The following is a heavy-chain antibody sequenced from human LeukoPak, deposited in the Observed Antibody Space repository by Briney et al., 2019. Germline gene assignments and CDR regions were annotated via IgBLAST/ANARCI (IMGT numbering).Heavy chain of an antibody. Sequence: PGGTLRPSCAASGFTFSSYGMSWVRQAPGKGLEWIGNIYYSGSANYNPSLKSRVTISVDTSKNQFSLKLSPVTAADTAVYYCARVGVDYSGNIIKYFFDYWGQGTLVTVSS. D-gene: IGHD4-23*01. CDR2: IYYSGSA. V-gene: IGHV4-59*01. J-gene: IGHJ4*02. CDR3: ARVGVDYSGNIIKYFFDY. CDR1: GFTFSSYG.